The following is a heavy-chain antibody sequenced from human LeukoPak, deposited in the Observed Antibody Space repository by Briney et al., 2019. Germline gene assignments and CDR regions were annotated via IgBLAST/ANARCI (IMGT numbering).Heavy chain of an antibody. D-gene: IGHD2/OR15-2a*01. Sequence: GGSLRLSCSASGFTFSSYEMNWVRQAPGKGLEWISYITGSGDTIYYADSVKGRFTISRDNAKNLLFLQMNSMTADDTALYYCARERTTIVSGTTIGAYWGQGALVTVSS. CDR1: GFTFSSYE. J-gene: IGHJ4*02. CDR2: ITGSGDTI. V-gene: IGHV3-48*03. CDR3: ARERTTIVSGTTIGAY.